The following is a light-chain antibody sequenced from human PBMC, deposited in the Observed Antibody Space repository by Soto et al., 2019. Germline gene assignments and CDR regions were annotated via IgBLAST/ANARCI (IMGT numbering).Light chain of an antibody. CDR1: QSVSSSY. J-gene: IGKJ1*01. V-gene: IGKV3D-20*02. CDR3: QQRGNWPVT. CDR2: AAS. Sequence: EVVLTQSPGTLSLSPGERTTLSCRASQSVSSSYLAWYQQKPGQAPRLLIYAASSRATGIPDRFSGSGSGTDFTLTISSLEPDDFAVYYCQQRGNWPVTFGQGTRVDIK.